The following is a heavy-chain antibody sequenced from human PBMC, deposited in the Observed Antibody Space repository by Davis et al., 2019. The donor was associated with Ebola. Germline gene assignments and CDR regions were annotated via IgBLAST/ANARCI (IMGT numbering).Heavy chain of an antibody. CDR3: ARSRYSSDCFDY. V-gene: IGHV3-30*03. CDR2: ISYDGSNK. CDR1: GFTFSSYG. Sequence: GGSLRLSCAASGFTFSSYGMHWVRQAPGKGLEWVAVISYDGSNKYYADSVKGRFTISRDNSKNTLYLQMNSLRAEDTAVFYCARSRYSSDCFDYWGQEPWSPSPQ. J-gene: IGHJ4*01. D-gene: IGHD6-19*01.